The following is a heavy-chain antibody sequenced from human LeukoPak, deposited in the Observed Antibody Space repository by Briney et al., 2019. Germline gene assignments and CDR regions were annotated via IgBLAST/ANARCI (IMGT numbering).Heavy chain of an antibody. V-gene: IGHV1-8*03. CDR2: LNPNSGHT. J-gene: IGHJ4*02. D-gene: IGHD6-19*01. Sequence: ASVKVSCKASGYTLTSYDINWVRQATGQGLEWMGWLNPNSGHTGSAQKFQDRVTITRDTSISTVYMELSSLRSEDTAVYYCARNVAGTGDFDYWGQGTLVTVSS. CDR1: GYTLTSYD. CDR3: ARNVAGTGDFDY.